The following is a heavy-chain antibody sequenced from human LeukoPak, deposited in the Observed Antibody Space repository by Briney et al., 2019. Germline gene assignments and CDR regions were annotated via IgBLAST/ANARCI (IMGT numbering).Heavy chain of an antibody. V-gene: IGHV1-18*01. CDR2: ISAYNGNT. CDR1: GYTFTSYG. D-gene: IGHD6-6*01. J-gene: IGHJ5*02. CDR3: ARGRVWYSSSSEAGFDP. Sequence: GASVKVSCKASGYTFTSYGISWVRQAPGQGLEWMGWISAYNGNTNYAQKLQGRVTMTTDTSTSTAYMELRSLRSDDTAVYYCARGRVWYSSSSEAGFDPWGQGTLVTVSS.